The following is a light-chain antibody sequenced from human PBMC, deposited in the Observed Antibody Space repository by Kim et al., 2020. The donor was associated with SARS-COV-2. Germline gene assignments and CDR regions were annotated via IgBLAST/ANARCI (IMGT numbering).Light chain of an antibody. Sequence: SYELTQPPSVSVSPGQTATITCSGDKLGDKYVCWYQQKPGQSAVLVIYEDTKRPSGIPERFSGSNSGNTATLTISGTQAMDEADYYCQVWDSSTGVVFGGGTQLTVL. V-gene: IGLV3-1*01. CDR1: KLGDKY. J-gene: IGLJ2*01. CDR3: QVWDSSTGVV. CDR2: EDT.